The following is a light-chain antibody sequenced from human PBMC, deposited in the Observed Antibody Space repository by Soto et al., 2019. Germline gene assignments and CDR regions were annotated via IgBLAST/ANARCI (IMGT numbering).Light chain of an antibody. J-gene: IGKJ2*03. CDR1: QSVKGT. CDR3: HQYEIWYS. CDR2: ATA. V-gene: IGKV3-15*01. Sequence: EIVMPQSPATLSVSPGDRVTLSCRASQSVKGTLAWYQRKPGQAPRLLMFATAVRASGIPARFSGSESGTEFTLTTNGLQCEDFAIYYCHQYEIWYSFGQGTKVDIK.